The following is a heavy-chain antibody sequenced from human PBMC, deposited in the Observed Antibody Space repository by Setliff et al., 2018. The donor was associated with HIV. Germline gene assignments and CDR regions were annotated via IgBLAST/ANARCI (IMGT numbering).Heavy chain of an antibody. V-gene: IGHV4-34*01. Sequence: SETLSLTCAVYGGSLNDYYWSWIRLPPGKGLEWIGEINHSGSTNYNPSLKSRVTISVDTSKNQFSLKLTSVTAADTAVYHCARDWNHYFYYMDVWGKGTTVTVSS. CDR2: INHSGST. D-gene: IGHD1-1*01. J-gene: IGHJ6*03. CDR3: ARDWNHYFYYMDV. CDR1: GGSLNDYY.